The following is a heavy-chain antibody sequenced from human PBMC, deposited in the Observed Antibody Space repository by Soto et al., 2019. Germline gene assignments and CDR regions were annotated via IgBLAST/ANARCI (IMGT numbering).Heavy chain of an antibody. J-gene: IGHJ4*02. CDR1: GYTFTSYA. Sequence: QVQLVQSGAEVKKPGASVTVSCKASGYTFTSYAMNWVRQAPGQRLEWMGWINAGNGNTKYSQKFQGRVTITRDSSASTAYLEPSRLRAEDTAVYYCASPAVAKPFGYWVQGTLVTVSS. CDR3: ASPAVAKPFGY. D-gene: IGHD6-19*01. V-gene: IGHV1-3*01. CDR2: INAGNGNT.